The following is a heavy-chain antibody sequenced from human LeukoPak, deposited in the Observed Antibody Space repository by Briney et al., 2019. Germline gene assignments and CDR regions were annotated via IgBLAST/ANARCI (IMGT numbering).Heavy chain of an antibody. Sequence: PSETLSLTCTVSGGSISSYYWSWIRQPPGRGLEWIGYIYYSGSTNYNPSLKSRVTISVDTSKNQFSLKLSSVTAADTAVYYCARRRSGRSGYYYYYMDVWGKGTTVTVSS. V-gene: IGHV4-59*01. CDR1: GGSISSYY. CDR3: ARRRSGRSGYYYYYMDV. CDR2: IYYSGST. D-gene: IGHD3-10*01. J-gene: IGHJ6*03.